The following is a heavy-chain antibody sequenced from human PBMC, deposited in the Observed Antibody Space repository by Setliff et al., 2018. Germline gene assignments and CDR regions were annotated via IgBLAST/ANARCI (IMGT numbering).Heavy chain of an antibody. CDR1: GFTFPSYA. D-gene: IGHD3-16*01. J-gene: IGHJ4*02. Sequence: SLSCAASGFTFPSYAMNWVRQAPGKGLEWVSAISGSGGSTDYADSVKGRFTISRDNSKNTLYLQMNGLRAEDTAIYYCAGDPPGPHLVYTYWGQGALVTVSS. CDR3: AGDPPGPHLVYTY. CDR2: ISGSGGST. V-gene: IGHV3-23*01.